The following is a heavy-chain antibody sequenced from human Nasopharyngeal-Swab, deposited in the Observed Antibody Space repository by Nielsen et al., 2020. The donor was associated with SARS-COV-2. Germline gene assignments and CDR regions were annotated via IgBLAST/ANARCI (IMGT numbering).Heavy chain of an antibody. CDR1: GFTFSSYS. Sequence: GGSLRLSCAASGFTFSSYSMNWVRQAPGKGLEWVASISSSGSYIYYADSVKGRFTISRDNAKNSLYLQMNSLRAEDTAVYYCARDRALRYFEGVDYWGQGTLVTVSS. V-gene: IGHV3-21*01. J-gene: IGHJ4*02. D-gene: IGHD3-9*01. CDR3: ARDRALRYFEGVDY. CDR2: ISSSGSYI.